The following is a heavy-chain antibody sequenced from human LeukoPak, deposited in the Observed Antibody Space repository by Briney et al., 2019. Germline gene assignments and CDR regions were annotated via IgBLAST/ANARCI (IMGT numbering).Heavy chain of an antibody. D-gene: IGHD1-1*01. CDR1: GYTFTSYD. CDR3: ARVRSGSWNDGYYFDY. CDR2: MNPNSGNT. Sequence: ASVKVSCKASGYTFTSYDIDWVRQAPGQGLEWMGWMNPNSGNTGYAQKFQGRVTMTRNTSISTAYMELSSLRSEDTAVYYCARVRSGSWNDGYYFDYWGQGTLVTVSS. J-gene: IGHJ4*02. V-gene: IGHV1-8*01.